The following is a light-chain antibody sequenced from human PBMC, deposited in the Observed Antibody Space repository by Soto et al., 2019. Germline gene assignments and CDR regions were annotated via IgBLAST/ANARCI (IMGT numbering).Light chain of an antibody. CDR3: QHYGSSLWT. J-gene: IGKJ1*01. Sequence: EIVLTQSPGTLSLSPGERATLSCRASQSVSSSYLAWYQQNPGQAPRLLIYGASSRATGIPDRFSGSGSGTDFTLTISRLEPEDFAVYYCQHYGSSLWTFGQGTKVEIK. CDR1: QSVSSSY. CDR2: GAS. V-gene: IGKV3-20*01.